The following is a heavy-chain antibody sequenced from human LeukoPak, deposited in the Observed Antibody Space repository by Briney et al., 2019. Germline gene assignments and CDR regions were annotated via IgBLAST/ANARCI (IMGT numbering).Heavy chain of an antibody. CDR1: GYTFTSYY. V-gene: IGHV1-46*01. J-gene: IGHJ5*02. D-gene: IGHD2-2*01. CDR2: INPSGGST. CDR3: ARGDIVVVPAANRRDWFDP. Sequence: GASVKVSCKASGYTFTSYYMHWVRQAPGQGLEWMGIINPSGGSTSYAQKFQGRVTMTRDMSTSTVYIELSSLRSEDTAVYYCARGDIVVVPAANRRDWFDPWGQGTLVTVSS.